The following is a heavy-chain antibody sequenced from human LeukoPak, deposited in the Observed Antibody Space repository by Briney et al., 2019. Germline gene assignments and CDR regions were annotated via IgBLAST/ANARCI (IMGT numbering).Heavy chain of an antibody. D-gene: IGHD2-15*01. CDR2: IYYSGST. CDR1: GGSISSSSYY. V-gene: IGHV4-39*07. CDR3: ARVIYCSGGSCYDGAWFDP. J-gene: IGHJ5*02. Sequence: SETLSLTCTVSGGSISSSSYYWGWIRQPPGKGLEWIGSIYYSGSTYYNPSLKSRVTISVDTSKNQFSLKLSSLTAADTAVYYCARVIYCSGGSCYDGAWFDPWGQGTLVTVSS.